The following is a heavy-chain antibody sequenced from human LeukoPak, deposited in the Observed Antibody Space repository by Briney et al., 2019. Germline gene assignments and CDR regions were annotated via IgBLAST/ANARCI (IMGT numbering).Heavy chain of an antibody. CDR1: GSTFNQHS. D-gene: IGHD3/OR15-3a*01. J-gene: IGHJ6*02. CDR2: IRPDGSAV. Sequence: GGSLRLSCIASGSTFNQHSMSWVRQAPVKGLEWVASIRPDGSAVFYVDSVKGRFTFSRDNAKNSLDLQMNSLRAEDTAVYYCARFGLPYSIDLWGQGTMVTVSS. V-gene: IGHV3-7*01. CDR3: ARFGLPYSIDL.